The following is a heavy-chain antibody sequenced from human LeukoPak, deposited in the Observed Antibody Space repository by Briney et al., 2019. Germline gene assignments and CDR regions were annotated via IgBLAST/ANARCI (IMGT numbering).Heavy chain of an antibody. Sequence: QTGGSLRLSCAASGFTFSSYAMSWFRQAPGKGLEWVSAISGSGGSTYYADSVKGRFTISRDNSKNTLYLQMNSLRAEDTAVYYCALTPYGSGSYYPYWYFDLWGRGPLVTVSS. J-gene: IGHJ2*01. CDR1: GFTFSSYA. D-gene: IGHD3-10*01. CDR2: ISGSGGST. V-gene: IGHV3-23*01. CDR3: ALTPYGSGSYYPYWYFDL.